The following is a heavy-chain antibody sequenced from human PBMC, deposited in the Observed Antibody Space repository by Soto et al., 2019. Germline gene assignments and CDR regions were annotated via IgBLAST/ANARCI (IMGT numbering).Heavy chain of an antibody. CDR3: ARVRDILSGYGADY. V-gene: IGHV4-30-4*01. CDR1: GGSISSCGYY. CDR2: IYYSGST. Sequence: SETLSLTCTVSGGSISSCGYYWSWIRQPPGKGLEWIGYIYYSGSTYYNPSLKSRVTISVDTSKNQFSLKLSSVTAADTAVYYGARVRDILSGYGADYWGQGTLVTLPS. D-gene: IGHD3-9*01. J-gene: IGHJ4*02.